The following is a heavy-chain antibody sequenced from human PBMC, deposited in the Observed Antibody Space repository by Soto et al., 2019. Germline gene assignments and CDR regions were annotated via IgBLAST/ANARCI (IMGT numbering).Heavy chain of an antibody. Sequence: SVKVSCKASGGTFSSYAISWVRQAPGQGLEWMGGIIPIFGTASYAQKFQGRVTITADESTSTAYMELSSLRSEDTAVYYCAREIADSGSYRTGFDYWGQGTLVTVSS. V-gene: IGHV1-69*13. D-gene: IGHD1-26*01. CDR1: GGTFSSYA. CDR3: AREIADSGSYRTGFDY. J-gene: IGHJ4*02. CDR2: IIPIFGTA.